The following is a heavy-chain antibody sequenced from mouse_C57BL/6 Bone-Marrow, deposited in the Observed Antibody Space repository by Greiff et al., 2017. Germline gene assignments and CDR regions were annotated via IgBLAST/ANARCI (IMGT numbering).Heavy chain of an antibody. J-gene: IGHJ3*01. Sequence: EVHLVESGGGLVKPGGSLKLSCAASGFTFSDYGMHWVRQAPEKGLEWVAYISSGSSTIYYADTVKGRFTISRDNAKNTLFLQMTSLRSEDTAMYYCAGGNYVRFAYWGQGTLVTVSA. CDR3: AGGNYVRFAY. CDR1: GFTFSDYG. V-gene: IGHV5-17*01. D-gene: IGHD2-1*01. CDR2: ISSGSSTI.